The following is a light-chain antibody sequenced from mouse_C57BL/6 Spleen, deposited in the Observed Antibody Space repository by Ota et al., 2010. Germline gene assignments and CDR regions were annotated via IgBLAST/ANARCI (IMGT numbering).Light chain of an antibody. V-gene: IGKV6-20*01. J-gene: IGKJ5*01. CDR3: GQSYSYPPT. Sequence: IVMTQSHKFMSTSVGDRVSXTCKASQDVSTAVAWYQQKAGQSPKLLIYGASNRYTGVPDRFTGSGSATDFTLTISSVQAEDLADYHCGQSYSYPPTFGAGTKLELK. CDR2: GAS. CDR1: QDVSTA.